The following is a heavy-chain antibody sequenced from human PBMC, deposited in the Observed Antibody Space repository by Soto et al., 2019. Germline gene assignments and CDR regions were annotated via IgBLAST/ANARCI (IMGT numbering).Heavy chain of an antibody. J-gene: IGHJ6*03. Sequence: QVQLQESGPGLVKPSQTLSLTCAISGDSVSSYSAAWNWIRLSPSRGLEWMARTYYRSRWYNDYAVSVRSRITVNPDTCKSRFSLQLTSVTPRDQAVYYCAGTTSHQWYYMDVWGKGTKVTVSS. D-gene: IGHD1-7*01. CDR3: AGTTSHQWYYMDV. V-gene: IGHV6-1*01. CDR1: GDSVSSYSAA. CDR2: TYYRSRWYN.